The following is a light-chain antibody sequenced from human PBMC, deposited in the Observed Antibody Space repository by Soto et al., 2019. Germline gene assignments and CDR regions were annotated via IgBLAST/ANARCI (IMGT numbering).Light chain of an antibody. CDR1: NSDVGGSNY. CDR3: SSYTSNSTRV. Sequence: PELTHPAYVYGSPVRSSTIIYNETNSDVGGSNYVSWYQQYPDKAPKLMIYDVSNRPSGVSSRFSGSKSGNTASLTISGLQAEDEADYYCSSYTSNSTRVFVTVSEFTVL. J-gene: IGLJ1*01. CDR2: DVS. V-gene: IGLV2-14*01.